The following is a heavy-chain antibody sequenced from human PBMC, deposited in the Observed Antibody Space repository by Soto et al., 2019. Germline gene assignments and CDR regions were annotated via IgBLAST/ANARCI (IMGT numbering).Heavy chain of an antibody. CDR3: ARGPHYYDSRLWFDP. CDR1: GGSISSGDYY. J-gene: IGHJ5*02. CDR2: IYYSGST. V-gene: IGHV4-30-4*01. D-gene: IGHD3-22*01. Sequence: PSETLSLTCTVSGGSISSGDYYWSWIRQPPGKGLEWIGYIYYSGSTYYKPSLKSRVTISVDTSKNQFPLKLSSVTAADTAVYYCARGPHYYDSRLWFDPWGQGTLVTVSS.